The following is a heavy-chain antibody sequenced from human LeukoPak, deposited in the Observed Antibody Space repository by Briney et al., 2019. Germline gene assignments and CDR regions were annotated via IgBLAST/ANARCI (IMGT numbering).Heavy chain of an antibody. CDR3: ARHRRGYSYGY. D-gene: IGHD5-18*01. V-gene: IGHV4-39*01. CDR1: GGSISSNCYY. Sequence: SETLSLTCTVSGGSISSNCYYWGWIRQPPGKGREWIGSIYYSGSTYYNPSLKSRVTISVDTSKNQFSLKLSSVTAADTAVYYCARHRRGYSYGYWGQGTLVTISS. CDR2: IYYSGST. J-gene: IGHJ4*02.